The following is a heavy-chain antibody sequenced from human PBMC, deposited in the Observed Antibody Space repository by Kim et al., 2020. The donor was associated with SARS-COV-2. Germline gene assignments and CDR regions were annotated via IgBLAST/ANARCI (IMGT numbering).Heavy chain of an antibody. CDR1: GGSISSGSSY. D-gene: IGHD3-3*01. Sequence: SDTLSLTCTVSGGSISSGSSYWSLLRKPPGKGLEWIGYIYYSGSTYYNPSLKSRVTISVDTSKNQFSLKLSSVTAADTAVYYCARARATSITIFGVVIVPGFDYWGQGTLVTVSS. CDR2: IYYSGST. CDR3: ARARATSITIFGVVIVPGFDY. J-gene: IGHJ4*02. V-gene: IGHV4-30-4*02.